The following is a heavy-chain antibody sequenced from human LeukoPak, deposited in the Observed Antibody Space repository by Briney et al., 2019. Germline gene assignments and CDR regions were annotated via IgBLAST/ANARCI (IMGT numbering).Heavy chain of an antibody. CDR1: GGSFSGYY. Sequence: SETLSLTCAVYGGSFSGYYWSWIRQPPGKGLEWIGEINHSGSTNYNPSLKSRVTISVDTSKNQFSLKLSSVTAADTAVYYCARDASAGGWFDPWGQGTLVTVSS. CDR2: INHSGST. CDR3: ARDASAGGWFDP. D-gene: IGHD3-10*01. J-gene: IGHJ5*02. V-gene: IGHV4-34*01.